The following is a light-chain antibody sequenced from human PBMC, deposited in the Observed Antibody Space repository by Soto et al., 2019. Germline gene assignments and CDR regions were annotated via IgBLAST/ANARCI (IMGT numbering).Light chain of an antibody. J-gene: IGKJ5*01. CDR3: QQYSDLPMT. CDR1: QSVSSSY. Sequence: EIVLTQSPGTLSLSPGERATLSCRASQSVSSSYLAWYQQKPGQAPRLLIYGASNRATGIPDRFSGSGSGTDFSLTISRLEPEDFAVYFCQQYSDLPMTFGQGTRLEIK. V-gene: IGKV3-20*01. CDR2: GAS.